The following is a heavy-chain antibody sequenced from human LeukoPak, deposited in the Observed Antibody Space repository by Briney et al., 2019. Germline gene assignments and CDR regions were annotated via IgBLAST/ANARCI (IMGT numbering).Heavy chain of an antibody. J-gene: IGHJ5*02. V-gene: IGHV1-2*02. CDR3: ARGQLVSVSWFGP. Sequence: EASVKVSCKASGYTFTGYYMHWVRQAPGQGLEWMGWINPNSGGTNYAQKFQGRVTMTRDTSISTAYMELSRLSSDDTAMYYCARGQLVSVSWFGPWGQGTLVTVSS. CDR2: INPNSGGT. CDR1: GYTFTGYY. D-gene: IGHD6-6*01.